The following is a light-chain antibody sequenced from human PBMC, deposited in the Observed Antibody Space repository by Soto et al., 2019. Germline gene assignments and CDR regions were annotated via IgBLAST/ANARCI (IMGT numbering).Light chain of an antibody. V-gene: IGKV3-15*01. J-gene: IGKJ1*01. CDR3: QQYSIWRT. CDR2: GAS. CDR1: RSFASSY. Sequence: EIVLTQSPGTLSLSPGERATLSCRAGRSFASSYLAWYQQKAGQAPRLLIYGASTRATGIPARFSGSGSGTEFTLTISSLQSEDFAVYYCQQYSIWRTFGQGTKVDIK.